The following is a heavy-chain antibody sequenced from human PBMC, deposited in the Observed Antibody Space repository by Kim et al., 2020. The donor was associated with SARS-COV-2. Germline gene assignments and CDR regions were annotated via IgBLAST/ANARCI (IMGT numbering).Heavy chain of an antibody. CDR2: ISGSGGST. CDR1: GFTFSSYA. CDR3: AKMGDVIQLWSLFDY. J-gene: IGHJ4*02. V-gene: IGHV3-23*01. D-gene: IGHD5-18*01. Sequence: GGSLRLSCAASGFTFSSYAMSWVRQAPGKGLEWVSAISGSGGSTYYADSVKGRFTISRDNSKNTLYLQMNSLRAEDTAVYYCAKMGDVIQLWSLFDYWGQGTLVTVSS.